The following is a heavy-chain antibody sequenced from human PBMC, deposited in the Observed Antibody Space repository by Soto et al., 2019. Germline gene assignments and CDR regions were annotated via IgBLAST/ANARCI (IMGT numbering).Heavy chain of an antibody. D-gene: IGHD4-4*01. Sequence: QVQLQQWGAGLLKPSETLSLTCAVYGGSFSGYYWSWIRQPPGKGLEWIGEIKQSGSTNYNPSLKSRGTISVDTSKHQFSQKLSSVTAADTAVYCCARGDYSRYYYYGMDVWGQGTTVTVSS. J-gene: IGHJ6*02. CDR3: ARGDYSRYYYYGMDV. CDR2: IKQSGST. V-gene: IGHV4-34*01. CDR1: GGSFSGYY.